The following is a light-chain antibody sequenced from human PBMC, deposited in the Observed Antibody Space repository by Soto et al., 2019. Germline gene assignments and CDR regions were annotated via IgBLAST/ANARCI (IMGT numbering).Light chain of an antibody. V-gene: IGKV3-15*01. CDR2: GAS. Sequence: ETVMTQSPVTLSVSPGERATLSCRASQSVSSNLAWYQQKPDQAPRLLIYGASTRATGIPARFSGSGSGTEFTLTISRLQSEDFAVYHCQQYNNWPLTFGQGTKVEI. CDR1: QSVSSN. CDR3: QQYNNWPLT. J-gene: IGKJ1*01.